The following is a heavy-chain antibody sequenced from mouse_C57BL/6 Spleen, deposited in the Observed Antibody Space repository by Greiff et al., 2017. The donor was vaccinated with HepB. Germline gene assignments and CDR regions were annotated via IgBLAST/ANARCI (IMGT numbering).Heavy chain of an antibody. CDR3: ARGRVLGRDYFDY. V-gene: IGHV1-59*01. D-gene: IGHD4-1*01. CDR2: IDPSDSYT. J-gene: IGHJ2*01. CDR1: GYTFTSYW. Sequence: QVQLQQPGAELVRPGTSVKLSCKASGYTFTSYWMHWVKQRPGQGLEWIGVIDPSDSYTNYNQKFKGKATLTVDTSSSTAYMQLSSLTSEDSAVYYCARGRVLGRDYFDYCGQGTTLTVSS.